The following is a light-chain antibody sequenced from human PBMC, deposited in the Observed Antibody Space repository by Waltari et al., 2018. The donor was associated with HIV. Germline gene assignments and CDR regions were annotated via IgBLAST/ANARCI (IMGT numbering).Light chain of an antibody. CDR1: DTDFSLYKF. CDR3: ASFTGDNTFM. J-gene: IGLJ3*02. V-gene: IGLV2-14*03. Sequence: AVTQPASVSGLPGQSTTISCTGDDTDFSLYKFVSWYQQHSAKPPRLILYDVDRRASGVSDRVSGSMSGNTSSLTSSGLRAEDEGHYYCASFTGDNTFMFGGGTEVTVL. CDR2: DVD.